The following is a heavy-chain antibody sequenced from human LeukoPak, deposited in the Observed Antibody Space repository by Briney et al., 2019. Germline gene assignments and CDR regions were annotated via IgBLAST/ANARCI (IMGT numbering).Heavy chain of an antibody. D-gene: IGHD3-22*01. J-gene: IGHJ4*02. CDR1: GFTFSSYA. Sequence: GGSLSLSCAASGFTFSSYAMSWVRQAPGKGLEWVSAISGSGGSTYYADSVKGRFTISRDNSKNTLYLQMNSLRAEDTAVYYCAALYYYDSSGYYYPVFDYWGQGTLVTV. V-gene: IGHV3-23*01. CDR3: AALYYYDSSGYYYPVFDY. CDR2: ISGSGGST.